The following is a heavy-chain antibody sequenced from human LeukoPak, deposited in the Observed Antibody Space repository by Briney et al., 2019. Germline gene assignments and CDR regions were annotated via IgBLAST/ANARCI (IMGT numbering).Heavy chain of an antibody. V-gene: IGHV4-39*01. CDR2: IYYSGST. CDR1: GSSISSSSYY. J-gene: IGHJ4*02. Sequence: SETLSLTCTVSGSSISSSSYYWGWIRQPPGKGLEWIGSIYYSGSTYYNPSLKSRVTISVDTSKNQFSLKLSSVTAADTAVYYCARLRAYGGNSEFDYWGQGTLVTVSS. CDR3: ARLRAYGGNSEFDY. D-gene: IGHD4-23*01.